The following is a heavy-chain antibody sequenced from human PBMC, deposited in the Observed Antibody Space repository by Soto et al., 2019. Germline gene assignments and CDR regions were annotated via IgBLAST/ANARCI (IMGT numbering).Heavy chain of an antibody. CDR3: ARGRTVRNYADDSSDYFYFFDY. CDR1: GDSISTFY. CDR2: VYYTGST. Sequence: SETRSLTCTVSGDSISTFYWGWMRQSPGKELEWIGYVYYTGSTNYNPSLKSRVTISVDRSKNQFSLKLTSANAADTAVYYCARGRTVRNYADDSSDYFYFFDYWGQGTQVTVSS. J-gene: IGHJ4*02. V-gene: IGHV4-59*01. D-gene: IGHD3-22*01.